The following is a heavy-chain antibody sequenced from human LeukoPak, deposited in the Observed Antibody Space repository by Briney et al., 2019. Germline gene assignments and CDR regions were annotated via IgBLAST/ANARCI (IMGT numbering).Heavy chain of an antibody. V-gene: IGHV4-34*01. CDR1: GGSFSGYY. CDR2: IYHSGST. D-gene: IGHD3-16*01. CDR3: ARGKLGYFDY. J-gene: IGHJ4*02. Sequence: SETLSLTCAVYGGSFSGYYWSWIRQPPGKGLEWIGYIYHSGSTYYNPSLKSRVTISVDRSKNQFSLKLSSVTAADTAVYYCARGKLGYFDYWGQGTLVTVSS.